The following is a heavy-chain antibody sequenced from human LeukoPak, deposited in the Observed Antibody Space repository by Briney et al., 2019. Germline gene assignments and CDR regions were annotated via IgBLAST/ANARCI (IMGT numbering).Heavy chain of an antibody. Sequence: SETLSLTCTVSGGSISSYYWSWIRQPPGKGLEWIGYIHYTGSTNYNPSLKSRVTMSVDTSKNQFSLKLSSVTAADTAVYYCARRGVNTWAPFDFWSQGTMVTVSS. V-gene: IGHV4-59*08. CDR1: GGSISSYY. D-gene: IGHD1-26*01. CDR2: IHYTGST. J-gene: IGHJ3*01. CDR3: ARRGVNTWAPFDF.